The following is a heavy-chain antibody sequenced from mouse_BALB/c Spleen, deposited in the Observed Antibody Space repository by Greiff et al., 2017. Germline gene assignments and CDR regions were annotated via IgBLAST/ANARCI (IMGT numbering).Heavy chain of an antibody. Sequence: EVHLVESGGGLVQPGGSRKLPCAASGFTFSSFGMHWVRQAPEKGLEWVAYISSGSSTIYYADTVKGRFTISRDNPKNTLFLQMTSLRSEDTAMYYCARYNYDRFAYWGQGTLVTVSA. CDR2: ISSGSSTI. CDR1: GFTFSSFG. CDR3: ARYNYDRFAY. J-gene: IGHJ3*01. D-gene: IGHD1-3*01. V-gene: IGHV5-17*02.